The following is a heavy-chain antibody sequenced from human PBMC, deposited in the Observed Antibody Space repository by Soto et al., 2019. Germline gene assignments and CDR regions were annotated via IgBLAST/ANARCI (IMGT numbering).Heavy chain of an antibody. Sequence: SETLSLTCAVSGGSISSGGYSWSWIRQPPGKGLEWIGYIYHSGSTYYNPSLKSRVTISVDRSKNQFSLKLSSVTAADTAVYYCASHSSHWPFFDFWGQGTLVTVSS. J-gene: IGHJ4*02. CDR3: ASHSSHWPFFDF. V-gene: IGHV4-30-2*02. D-gene: IGHD6-13*01. CDR2: IYHSGST. CDR1: GGSISSGGYS.